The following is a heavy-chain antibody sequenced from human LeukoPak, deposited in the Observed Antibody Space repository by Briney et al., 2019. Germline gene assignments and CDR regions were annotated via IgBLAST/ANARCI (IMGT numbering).Heavy chain of an antibody. Sequence: GGSLRLSCVASGFTFSSYAMGWVRQAPGKRPEWVSSLTDSGGTTYYVDSVKGRFTISRDNSKNTLYLHMNSLRAEDTAVYYCARRGTYFPFDYWGQGALVTVSS. J-gene: IGHJ4*02. CDR3: ARRGTYFPFDY. D-gene: IGHD3-10*01. CDR2: LTDSGGTT. V-gene: IGHV3-23*01. CDR1: GFTFSSYA.